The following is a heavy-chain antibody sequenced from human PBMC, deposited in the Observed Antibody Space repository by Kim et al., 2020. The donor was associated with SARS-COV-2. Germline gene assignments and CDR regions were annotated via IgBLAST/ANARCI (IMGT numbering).Heavy chain of an antibody. V-gene: IGHV1-8*01. CDR3: VRVKGRGGDYYGMDV. CDR2: MSPKSGNT. Sequence: ASVKVSCKTSGYTFTDYDINWVRQASGQGFEWMGWMSPKSGNTGYAQKFQGRVTMTRNTSITTAYMELSTLRSEDTAIYYCVRVKGRGGDYYGMDVWGQG. J-gene: IGHJ6*02. D-gene: IGHD3-16*01. CDR1: GYTFTDYD.